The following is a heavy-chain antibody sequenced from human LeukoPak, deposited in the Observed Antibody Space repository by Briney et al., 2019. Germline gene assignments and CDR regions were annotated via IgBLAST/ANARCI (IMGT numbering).Heavy chain of an antibody. CDR1: GFTFSSHP. CDR3: AKDQSPIYIVVPAASFDY. Sequence: RGSLRLSCAASGFTFSSHPMSWVRQAPGKGLEWVSSIRPSGADTYYADSVKGRFTISRDNSKNTLYLQVNGLRAEDTAVYYCAKDQSPIYIVVPAASFDYWGQGTLVTVSS. J-gene: IGHJ4*02. V-gene: IGHV3-23*01. D-gene: IGHD2-2*01. CDR2: IRPSGADT.